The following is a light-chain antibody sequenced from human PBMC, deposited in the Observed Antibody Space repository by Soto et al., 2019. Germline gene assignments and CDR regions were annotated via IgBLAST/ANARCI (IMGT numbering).Light chain of an antibody. J-gene: IGKJ1*01. CDR2: KAA. V-gene: IGKV1-5*03. CDR1: QSINNW. Sequence: DIQMTQSPSTLSASVGDRVTITCRASQSINNWLAWYQQKPGKAPKLLIYKAASLESGVPSKFSGNGSAKEFTLTSSSLQPDDFATYYCQQYNTYQWPFGQGNKLEIK. CDR3: QQYNTYQWP.